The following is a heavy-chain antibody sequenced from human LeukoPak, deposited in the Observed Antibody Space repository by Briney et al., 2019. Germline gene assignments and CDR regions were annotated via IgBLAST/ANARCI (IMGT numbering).Heavy chain of an antibody. CDR3: ARDPSLRGNAFDI. V-gene: IGHV1-69*05. CDR2: IIPIFGTA. Sequence: SVKVSCKASGGTFSSYAISWVRQAPGQGLEWMGRIIPIFGTANYAQRFQGRVTITTDESTSTAYMELSSLRSEDTAVYYCARDPSLRGNAFDIWGQGTMVTVSS. D-gene: IGHD3-10*01. CDR1: GGTFSSYA. J-gene: IGHJ3*02.